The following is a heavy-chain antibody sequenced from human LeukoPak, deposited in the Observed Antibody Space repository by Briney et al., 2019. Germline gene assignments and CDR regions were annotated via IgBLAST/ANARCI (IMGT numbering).Heavy chain of an antibody. D-gene: IGHD3-10*01. CDR1: GFTFSSYA. CDR2: ISYDGSNK. CDR3: AKDWDGSGSYSYFDY. J-gene: IGHJ4*02. V-gene: IGHV3-30*04. Sequence: PGGSLRLSCAASGFTFSSYAMHWVRQPPSKGLEWVAVISYDGSNKYYADSVKGRFTISRDNSKNTLYLQMNSLRAEDTALYYCAKDWDGSGSYSYFDYWGQGTLVTVSS.